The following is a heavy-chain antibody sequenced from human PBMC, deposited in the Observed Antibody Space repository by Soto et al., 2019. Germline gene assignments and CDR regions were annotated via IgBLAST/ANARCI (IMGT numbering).Heavy chain of an antibody. Sequence: GGSLRLSCAASGFTFSSYSMNWVRQAPGKGLEWVSSISSSSSYIYYADSVKGRFTISRDNAKNSLYLQMNSLRAEDTAVYYCARDHPNYYDSNRFDPWGQGTLVTVSS. V-gene: IGHV3-21*01. CDR1: GFTFSSYS. CDR3: ARDHPNYYDSNRFDP. J-gene: IGHJ5*02. CDR2: ISSSSSYI. D-gene: IGHD3-22*01.